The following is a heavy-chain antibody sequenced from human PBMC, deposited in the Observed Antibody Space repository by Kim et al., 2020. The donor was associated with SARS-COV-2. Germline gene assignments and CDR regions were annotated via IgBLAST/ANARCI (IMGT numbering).Heavy chain of an antibody. J-gene: IGHJ4*02. Sequence: SGPTLVNPTQTLTLTCTVSGFSLSTSGVGVGWIRQPPGKALEWLALIYWDDDKRYSPSLNSRLTITKDTSKNQVVLTMTNMDPVDTASYYCAHIVSTTVAFDYWGQGTLVTVSS. V-gene: IGHV2-5*02. CDR3: AHIVSTTVAFDY. CDR1: GFSLSTSGVG. CDR2: IYWDDDK. D-gene: IGHD4-17*01.